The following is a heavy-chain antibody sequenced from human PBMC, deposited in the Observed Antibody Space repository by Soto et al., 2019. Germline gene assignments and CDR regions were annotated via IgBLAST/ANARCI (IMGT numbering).Heavy chain of an antibody. CDR2: IIPIFGTA. CDR3: ATVGQPGWGYGMDV. D-gene: IGHD6-19*01. CDR1: GGTFSSYA. Sequence: SVKVCGNASGGTFSSYAIGLVRQAPRQGLECMGGIIPIFGTANYAQKFQGRVTITADESTSTAYMELSSLRSEDTAVYYCATVGQPGWGYGMDVWGPGTTVTVSS. V-gene: IGHV1-69*13. J-gene: IGHJ6*02.